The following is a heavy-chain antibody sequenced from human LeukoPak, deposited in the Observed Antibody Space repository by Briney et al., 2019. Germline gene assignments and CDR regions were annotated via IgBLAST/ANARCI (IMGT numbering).Heavy chain of an antibody. CDR3: ARDSDIVVVPAATSRGNWFDP. CDR1: GGSFSVYY. CDR2: INQSGST. J-gene: IGHJ5*02. D-gene: IGHD2-2*01. V-gene: IGHV4-34*01. Sequence: SETLSLTCAAYGGSFSVYYWTWIRQPPGKGLEWMGKINQSGSTNYNPSLKSRVTISVDTSKNQFSLKLSSVTAADTAVYYCARDSDIVVVPAATSRGNWFDPWGQGTLVTVSS.